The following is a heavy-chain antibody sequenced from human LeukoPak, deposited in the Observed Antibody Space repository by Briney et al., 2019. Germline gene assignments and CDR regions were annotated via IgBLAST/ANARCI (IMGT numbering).Heavy chain of an antibody. CDR1: GFTFSSYA. Sequence: GGSLRLSCAASGFTFSSYAMNWVRQAPGKGLEWVSDISGSGGSTYHADSVKGRFTISRDNSKNTLYLQMNSLRAEDTAVYYCAKGNVYGGNGMDVWGQGTTVAVSS. V-gene: IGHV3-23*01. J-gene: IGHJ6*02. CDR2: ISGSGGST. CDR3: AKGNVYGGNGMDV. D-gene: IGHD4/OR15-4a*01.